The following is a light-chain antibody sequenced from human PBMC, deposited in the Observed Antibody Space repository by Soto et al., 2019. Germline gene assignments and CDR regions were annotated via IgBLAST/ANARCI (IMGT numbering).Light chain of an antibody. CDR3: SSYTSSSTLLYV. J-gene: IGLJ1*01. Sequence: QSALTQPASVSGSPGQSITIPCTGTSSDVGGYNYVSWYQQHPGKAPKLMIYDVSNRPSGVSNRFSGSKSGNTASLTISGLQAEDEAYYYCSSYTSSSTLLYVFGTGTKLTVL. V-gene: IGLV2-14*01. CDR2: DVS. CDR1: SSDVGGYNY.